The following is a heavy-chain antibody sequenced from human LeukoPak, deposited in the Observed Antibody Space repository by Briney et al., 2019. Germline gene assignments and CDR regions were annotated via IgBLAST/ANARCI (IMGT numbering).Heavy chain of an antibody. CDR2: IIPILGTA. J-gene: IGHJ6*03. CDR1: GGTFSSYA. Sequence: GASVKVSCKASGGTFSSYAISWVRQAPGQGLEWMGGIIPILGTANYAQKFQGRVTITADESTSTAYMELSSLRSEDTAVYYCARDSVGATRYYYYYYMDVWGKGTTVTVSS. CDR3: ARDSVGATRYYYYYYMDV. D-gene: IGHD1-26*01. V-gene: IGHV1-69*13.